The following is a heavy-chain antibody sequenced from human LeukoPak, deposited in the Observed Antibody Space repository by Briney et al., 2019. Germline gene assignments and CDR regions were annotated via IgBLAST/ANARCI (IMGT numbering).Heavy chain of an antibody. Sequence: GGSLRLSCAASGFNFSSYAMSWVRQAPGKGLEWVSAISGSGGSTYYADSVKGRFTISRDNSKNTLYLQMNSLRAEDTAVYYCAKAYSEQWLVWFDPWGQGTLVTVSS. V-gene: IGHV3-23*01. D-gene: IGHD6-19*01. CDR3: AKAYSEQWLVWFDP. CDR1: GFNFSSYA. J-gene: IGHJ5*02. CDR2: ISGSGGST.